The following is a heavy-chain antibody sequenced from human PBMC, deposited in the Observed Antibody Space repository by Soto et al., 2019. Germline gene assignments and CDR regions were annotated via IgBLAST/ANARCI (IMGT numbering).Heavy chain of an antibody. D-gene: IGHD2-15*01. CDR3: AKLYGGLDTFDI. CDR1: GFTFSSYA. Sequence: GGSLRLSCAASGFTFSSYAMSWVRQAPGKGLEWVSAIGGSGSSTYYADSVRGRFTISRDNSKNTLYLQMNNLRAEDTAVYYCAKLYGGLDTFDIWGQGTMVSVSS. V-gene: IGHV3-23*01. J-gene: IGHJ3*02. CDR2: IGGSGSST.